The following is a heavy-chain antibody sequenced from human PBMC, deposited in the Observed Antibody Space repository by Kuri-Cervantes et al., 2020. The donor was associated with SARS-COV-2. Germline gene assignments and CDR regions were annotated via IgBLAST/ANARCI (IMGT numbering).Heavy chain of an antibody. J-gene: IGHJ6*03. V-gene: IGHV3-7*01. CDR2: IKQDGSEK. D-gene: IGHD6-13*01. Sequence: GGSLRLSCAASGFTFSSYWMSWVRQAPGKGLEWVANIKQDGSEKYYVDSVKGRFTISRDNAKNSLYLQMNSLRAEDTAVYYCARGVPSSSSWTYYYYHYMDVWGKGTTVTVSS. CDR3: ARGVPSSSSWTYYYYHYMDV. CDR1: GFTFSSYW.